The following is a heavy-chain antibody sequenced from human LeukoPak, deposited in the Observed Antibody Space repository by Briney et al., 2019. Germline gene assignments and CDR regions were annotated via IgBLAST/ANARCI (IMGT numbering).Heavy chain of an antibody. CDR2: IADDGGVK. D-gene: IGHD3-3*01. Sequence: GRSLRLSCVASGITFSRHGMDWVRQAPGKGLEWVAVIADDGGVKQYADSVKGRFTVSRDNSKSTLYLQMNGLSVEDTAIYYCAREATWGEWYFDHWGQGTPVTVSS. CDR3: AREATWGEWYFDH. J-gene: IGHJ4*02. CDR1: GITFSRHG. V-gene: IGHV3-30*03.